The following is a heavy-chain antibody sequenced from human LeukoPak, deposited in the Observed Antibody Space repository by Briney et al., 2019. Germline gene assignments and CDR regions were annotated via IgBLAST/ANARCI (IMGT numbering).Heavy chain of an antibody. V-gene: IGHV4-59*13. Sequence: SETLSLTCIVSGVSISSNYWSWIRQPPEKGLEWIGYISNSGSADRHPSLKSRVTISLDTSRNQLSLNLSSVTAADTAVYYCAGYDHSNYLAYWGQGTRVTVSS. CDR2: ISNSGSA. J-gene: IGHJ4*02. D-gene: IGHD4-11*01. CDR3: AGYDHSNYLAY. CDR1: GVSISSNY.